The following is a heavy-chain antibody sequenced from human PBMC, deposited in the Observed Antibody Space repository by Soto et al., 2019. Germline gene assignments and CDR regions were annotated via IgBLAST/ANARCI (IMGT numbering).Heavy chain of an antibody. Sequence: SETLSLTCTVYGGSFSGYYWSWIRQPPGKGLEWIGEINHSGSTNYNPSLKSRVTISVDTSKNQFSLKLSSVTAADTAVYYCASSALYDYVWGSYRPLDYWGQGTLVTVSS. CDR1: GGSFSGYY. J-gene: IGHJ4*02. CDR3: ASSALYDYVWGSYRPLDY. D-gene: IGHD3-16*02. CDR2: INHSGST. V-gene: IGHV4-34*01.